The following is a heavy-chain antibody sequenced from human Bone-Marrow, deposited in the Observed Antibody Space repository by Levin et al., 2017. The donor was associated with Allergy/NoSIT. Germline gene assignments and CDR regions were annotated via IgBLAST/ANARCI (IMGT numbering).Heavy chain of an antibody. CDR1: GYTFTTYW. J-gene: IGHJ6*02. CDR3: ARHSAYYGLDV. CDR2: IFPDDSDA. V-gene: IGHV5-51*01. Sequence: AASVKVSCQVSGYTFTTYWIAWVRQMPGKGLEWMGVIFPDDSDARYSPSFQGHVTISADKSINTAYLQWSTLRASDTAIYFCARHSAYYGLDVWGLGTTVTVSS.